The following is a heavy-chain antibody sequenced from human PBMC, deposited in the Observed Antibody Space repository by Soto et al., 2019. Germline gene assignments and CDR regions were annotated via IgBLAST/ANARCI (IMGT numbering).Heavy chain of an antibody. Sequence: SETLSLTRPVSGGSITSSNPWSWIRQPPGKGLEWIGEIYHSGSTNYNPSLKSRVTISVDKSKNQFSLKLSSVTAADTAVYYCARSRSSWRPDYWGQGTLVTVSS. J-gene: IGHJ4*02. CDR1: GGSITSSNP. CDR2: IYHSGST. D-gene: IGHD6-13*01. CDR3: ARSRSSWRPDY. V-gene: IGHV4-4*02.